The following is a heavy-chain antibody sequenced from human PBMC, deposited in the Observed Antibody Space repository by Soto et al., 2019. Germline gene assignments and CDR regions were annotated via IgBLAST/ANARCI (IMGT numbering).Heavy chain of an antibody. D-gene: IGHD3-10*01. V-gene: IGHV3-30-3*01. CDR2: ISYDGSNE. CDR1: GFTFSSYA. CDR3: ARAAGRAVTANWYFDL. J-gene: IGHJ2*01. Sequence: QVQLVESGGGVVQPGRSLRLSCAASGFTFSSYAMHWVRQAPGKGLEWVAVISYDGSNEYYADSVKGRFTISRDNSKNTLYLQMNSLRAEDTAVYYCARAAGRAVTANWYFDLWGRGTLVTVSS.